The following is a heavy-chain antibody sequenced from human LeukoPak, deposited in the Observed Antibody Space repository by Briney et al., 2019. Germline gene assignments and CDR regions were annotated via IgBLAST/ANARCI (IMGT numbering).Heavy chain of an antibody. CDR1: GGSISSGGYY. D-gene: IGHD3-16*02. CDR3: ARDRWYYFDY. Sequence: SETLSLTCTVSGGSISSGGYYWSWIRQHPGKGLEWIGYIYYSGSTYYNPSLKSRVTISVDTSKNQFSLKLSSVTAADTAVYYCARDRWYYFDYWGQGTLVTVSS. CDR2: IYYSGST. V-gene: IGHV4-31*03. J-gene: IGHJ4*02.